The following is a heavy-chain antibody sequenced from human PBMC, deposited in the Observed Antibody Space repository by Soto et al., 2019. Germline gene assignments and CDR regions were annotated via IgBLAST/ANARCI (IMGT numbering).Heavy chain of an antibody. CDR1: GGSFSGYF. V-gene: IGHV4-34*01. D-gene: IGHD1-1*01. CDR2: INHSGIT. Sequence: SETLSLTCTVSGGSFSGYFWTWIRQPPGKGLEWLAEINHSGITNYNPSVESRVSMSVDTSKNQFSLRLYSVTAADTAVYYCVRGPYNYNSRYFDYWGQGTLVTVS. J-gene: IGHJ4*02. CDR3: VRGPYNYNSRYFDY.